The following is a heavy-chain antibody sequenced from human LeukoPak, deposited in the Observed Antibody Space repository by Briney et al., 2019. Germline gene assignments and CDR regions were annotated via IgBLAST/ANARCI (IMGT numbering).Heavy chain of an antibody. CDR2: ISYDGSNK. CDR3: ARDHYYGSGTYYYYMDV. Sequence: GGSLRLSCAASGFTFSNYAMHWVRQAPGKGLEWVAVISYDGSNKYYADSVKGRFTISRDNSKNTLYLQMNSLRAEDTAVYYCARDHYYGSGTYYYYMDVWGKGTTVTVSS. J-gene: IGHJ6*03. V-gene: IGHV3-30*04. D-gene: IGHD3-10*01. CDR1: GFTFSNYA.